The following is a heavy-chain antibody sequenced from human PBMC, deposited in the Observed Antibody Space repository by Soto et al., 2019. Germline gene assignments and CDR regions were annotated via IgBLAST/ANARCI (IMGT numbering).Heavy chain of an antibody. Sequence: QVQLVQSGAEVKKPGSSVKVSCKASGGTFSSYAISWVRQAPGQGLEWMGGIIPIFGTANYAQKFQGRVTITADESTSTAYMELSSLRSEDTAMYYCARDQGFHTAMAPYNWFDPWGQGTLVTVSS. V-gene: IGHV1-69*01. D-gene: IGHD5-18*01. CDR2: IIPIFGTA. CDR3: ARDQGFHTAMAPYNWFDP. J-gene: IGHJ5*02. CDR1: GGTFSSYA.